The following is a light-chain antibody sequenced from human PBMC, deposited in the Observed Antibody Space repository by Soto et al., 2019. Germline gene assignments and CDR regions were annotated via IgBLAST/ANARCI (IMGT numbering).Light chain of an antibody. CDR2: EAT. CDR3: FSYAGSRTWV. J-gene: IGLJ3*02. CDR1: SSDFGSYNL. Sequence: QSALTQPASVSGSPVQSITISCTGSSSDFGSYNLVSWYQQHPGKVPKLIIYEATKRPSGISNRFSGSKSGYMASLTISGLQAEDGADYYCFSYAGSRTWVFGGGTKLTVL. V-gene: IGLV2-23*01.